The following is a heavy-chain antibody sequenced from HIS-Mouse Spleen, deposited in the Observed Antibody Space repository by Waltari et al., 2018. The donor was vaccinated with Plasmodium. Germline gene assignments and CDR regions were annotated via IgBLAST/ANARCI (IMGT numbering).Heavy chain of an antibody. Sequence: EVQLVESGGGLVQPGGSLRLSCAASGFTFSGNWMSWVRQAPGKGLEWVANIKQDGSEKYYVDSVKGRFTISRDNAKNTLYLQMNSLRAEDTAVYYCARVGDFWSGYCNDYWGQGTLVTVSS. D-gene: IGHD3-3*01. CDR3: ARVGDFWSGYCNDY. J-gene: IGHJ4*02. V-gene: IGHV3-7*01. CDR2: IKQDGSEK. CDR1: GFTFSGNW.